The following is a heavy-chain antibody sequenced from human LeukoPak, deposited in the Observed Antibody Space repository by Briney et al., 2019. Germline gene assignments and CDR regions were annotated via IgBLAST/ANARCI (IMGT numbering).Heavy chain of an antibody. CDR3: AKDTSNYGWFDP. D-gene: IGHD4-11*01. CDR2: ISGSGGST. Sequence: PGGTLRLSCAASGFTFSSYGMSWVRQAPGKGLEWVSAISGSGGSTYYADSVKGRFTISRDNSKNTLYLQMNSLRAEDTAVYYCAKDTSNYGWFDPWGQGTLVTVSS. V-gene: IGHV3-23*01. CDR1: GFTFSSYG. J-gene: IGHJ5*02.